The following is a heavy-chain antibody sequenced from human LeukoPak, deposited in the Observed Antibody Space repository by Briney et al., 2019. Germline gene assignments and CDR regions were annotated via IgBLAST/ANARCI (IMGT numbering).Heavy chain of an antibody. CDR2: IYYSGST. D-gene: IGHD1-26*01. CDR3: ARAGGSYSWFDP. CDR1: GGSISSYY. V-gene: IGHV4-59*01. J-gene: IGHJ5*02. Sequence: SETLSLTCTVSGGSISSYYWSWIRQPPGKGLEWIGYIYYSGSTNYSPSLKSRVTISVDTSKNQFSLKLSSVTAADTAVYYCARAGGSYSWFDPWGQGTLVTVSS.